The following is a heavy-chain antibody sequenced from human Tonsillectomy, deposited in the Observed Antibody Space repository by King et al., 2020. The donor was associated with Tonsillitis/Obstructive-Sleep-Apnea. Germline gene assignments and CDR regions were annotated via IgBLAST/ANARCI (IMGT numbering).Heavy chain of an antibody. D-gene: IGHD6-13*01. V-gene: IGHV4-31*03. CDR1: GGSIDRVGYY. J-gene: IGHJ4*02. CDR3: ASLAYSSSWYFDY. Sequence: PLQESGPGLVKPSQTLSLTCTVSGGSIDRVGYYWRWIRQHPGKGLEWIGYIYHSGSTYYNPSLRSRAIISVDTSKNLFHLKLRSLTAADTAVYYCASLAYSSSWYFDYWGQGILVTVSS. CDR2: IYHSGST.